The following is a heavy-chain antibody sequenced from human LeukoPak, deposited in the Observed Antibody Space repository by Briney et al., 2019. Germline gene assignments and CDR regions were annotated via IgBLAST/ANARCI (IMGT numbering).Heavy chain of an antibody. CDR2: IYTSGST. Sequence: SETLSLTCTISGGSISSGTYYWSWIRQPAGKGLEWIGRIYTSGSTNYNPSLKSRVTISVDTSKNQFSLQLNPVTPEDTAVYYCARDHGSGWYSYLDDWGQGTLVTVSS. V-gene: IGHV4-61*02. CDR1: GGSISSGTYY. CDR3: ARDHGSGWYSYLDD. J-gene: IGHJ4*02. D-gene: IGHD6-19*01.